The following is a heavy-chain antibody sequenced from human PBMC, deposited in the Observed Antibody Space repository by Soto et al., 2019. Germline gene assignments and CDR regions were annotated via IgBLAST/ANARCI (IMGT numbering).Heavy chain of an antibody. Sequence: PSETLSLTCTVSGGSISSGDYYWSWIRQPPGKGLEWIGYIYYSGSTYYNPSLKSRVTISVDTSKNQFSLKLSSVTAADTAVYYCARGGERAVAGTVFDYWGQGTLVTVSS. CDR3: ARGGERAVAGTVFDY. V-gene: IGHV4-30-4*01. CDR1: GGSISSGDYY. J-gene: IGHJ4*02. D-gene: IGHD6-19*01. CDR2: IYYSGST.